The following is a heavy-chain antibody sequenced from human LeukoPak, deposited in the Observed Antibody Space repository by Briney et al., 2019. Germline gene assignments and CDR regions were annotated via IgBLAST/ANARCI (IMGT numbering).Heavy chain of an antibody. CDR3: ARYSRGAYFDY. Sequence: PSETLRLSCTVSGVSMSRDCWSWIRQPPGKGLEWIGYMYYSGSTKYNPSLKSGVTISVDTSKNQFSLKLSSVTAADTAVYYCARYSRGAYFDYWGQGTLVTVSS. CDR2: MYYSGST. CDR1: GVSMSRDC. V-gene: IGHV4-59*01. D-gene: IGHD6-13*01. J-gene: IGHJ4*02.